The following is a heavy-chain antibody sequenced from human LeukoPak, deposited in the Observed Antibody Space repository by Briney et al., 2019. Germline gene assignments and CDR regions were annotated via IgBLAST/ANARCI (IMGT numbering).Heavy chain of an antibody. D-gene: IGHD3-22*01. CDR3: ATGNYYDSRGYYTFGH. V-gene: IGHV3-74*01. CDR2: INGDVTIT. J-gene: IGHJ4*02. Sequence: GGSLRLSCAASGFTFNKYWMHWVRQAPGKGLVWVSRINGDVTITSYADSVKGGFTISRDNAKNTLYLQRSILRAEDMAVYYCATGNYYDSRGYYTFGHWGQGTLVTVSS. CDR1: GFTFNKYW.